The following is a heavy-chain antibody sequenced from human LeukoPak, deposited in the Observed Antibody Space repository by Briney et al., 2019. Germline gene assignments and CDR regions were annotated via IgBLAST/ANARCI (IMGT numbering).Heavy chain of an antibody. CDR3: TRVTTNGYFEY. Sequence: PGGSLRLSCAASGFTLGSCWMAWVRQAPGKGLEWVASIKFDESEKHYVDSVKGRFTISRDTAKNSLYLQMNSLGAEDTAVYFCTRVTTNGYFEYWGQGTLVTVSS. V-gene: IGHV3-7*04. D-gene: IGHD1-1*01. J-gene: IGHJ4*02. CDR2: IKFDESEK. CDR1: GFTLGSCW.